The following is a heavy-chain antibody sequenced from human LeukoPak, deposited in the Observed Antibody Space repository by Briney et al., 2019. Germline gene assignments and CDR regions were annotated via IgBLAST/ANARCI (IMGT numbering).Heavy chain of an antibody. V-gene: IGHV1-18*01. CDR3: ARDRRDYVWGSYSDY. CDR1: GYTFTRYG. CDR2: ISAYNGNT. Sequence: ASVKVSCKASGYTFTRYGISWVRQAPGQGLEWMGWISAYNGNTNYAQKLQGRVTMTTDTSTSTAYMELRSLRSNDTAVYYCARDRRDYVWGSYSDYWGQGTLVTVSS. J-gene: IGHJ4*02. D-gene: IGHD3-16*01.